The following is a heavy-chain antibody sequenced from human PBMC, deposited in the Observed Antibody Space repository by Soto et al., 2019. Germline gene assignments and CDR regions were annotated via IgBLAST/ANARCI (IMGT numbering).Heavy chain of an antibody. CDR3: ARGPGYCSGDSCYYYGMDV. CDR2: IIPIFGTA. CDR1: GGTFSSYA. V-gene: IGHV1-69*13. Sequence: SVKVSCKASGGTFSSYAISWVRQAPGQGLEWMGGIIPIFGTANYAQKFQGRVTITADESTSTAYMELSSLRSEDTAVYYCARGPGYCSGDSCYYYGMDVWGQGTTVTVSS. D-gene: IGHD2-15*01. J-gene: IGHJ6*02.